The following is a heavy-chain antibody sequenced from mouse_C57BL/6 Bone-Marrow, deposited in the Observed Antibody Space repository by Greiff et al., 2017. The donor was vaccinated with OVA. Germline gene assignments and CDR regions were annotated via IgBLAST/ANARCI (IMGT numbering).Heavy chain of an antibody. CDR2: ISNGGGST. J-gene: IGHJ3*01. Sequence: EVQLVESGGGLVQPGGSLKLSCAASGFTFSDYYMYWVRQTPEKRLEWVAYISNGGGSTYYPDTVKGRFTISRDNAKNTLYLQMSRLKSEDTAMYYCARPYGYDRAWFADWGQGTLVTVSA. CDR3: ARPYGYDRAWFAD. CDR1: GFTFSDYY. D-gene: IGHD2-2*01. V-gene: IGHV5-12*01.